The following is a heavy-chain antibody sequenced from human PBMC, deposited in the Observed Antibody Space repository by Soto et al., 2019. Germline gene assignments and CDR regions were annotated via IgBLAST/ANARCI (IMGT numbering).Heavy chain of an antibody. CDR1: GFTFSTNS. V-gene: IGHV3-23*01. Sequence: EVQLLESGGGLVQPGGSLRLSCAASGFTFSTNSMTWVRQAPGKGLEWVCGFNGGGVSTHYADSVKGRFTISRDNSKNMVYLQMNSLTADDTAVYFCSKWDGYGDQWGQGTLVTVSS. CDR3: SKWDGYGDQ. CDR2: FNGGGVST. J-gene: IGHJ5*02. D-gene: IGHD5-12*01.